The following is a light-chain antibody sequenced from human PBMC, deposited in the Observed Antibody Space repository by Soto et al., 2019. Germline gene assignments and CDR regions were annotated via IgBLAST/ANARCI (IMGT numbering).Light chain of an antibody. J-gene: IGKJ5*01. Sequence: DIQMTQSPSSLSASVGNRVTITCRASQSISTYLNWYQKKPWKAPNLLIYDASRLQSGVPSRFSGSGGGTDFTLSISSVQPVDFATYFCQQSYMDPITFGQGTQLEI. V-gene: IGKV1-39*01. CDR2: DAS. CDR1: QSISTY. CDR3: QQSYMDPIT.